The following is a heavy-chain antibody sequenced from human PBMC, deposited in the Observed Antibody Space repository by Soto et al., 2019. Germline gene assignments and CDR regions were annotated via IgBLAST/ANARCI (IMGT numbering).Heavy chain of an antibody. CDR2: ITASGGST. J-gene: IGHJ6*02. CDR1: DFTFSNFV. CDR3: AVHLGQNYYTLDV. Sequence: EVQLLESGGGLMRPGESLRLSCTGADFTFSNFVMRWVRQAPGKGLEWLSCITASGGSTYYADSVQGRFSVTSDNSKNTLYLQLNSLEAEDTAVYHCAVHLGQNYYTLDVWGRGTTVHVSS. V-gene: IGHV3-23*01.